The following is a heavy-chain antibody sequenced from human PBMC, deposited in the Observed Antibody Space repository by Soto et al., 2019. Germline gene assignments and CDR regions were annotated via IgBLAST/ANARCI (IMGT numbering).Heavy chain of an antibody. D-gene: IGHD7-27*01. CDR2: ISGDASST. CDR1: GFTFSDNW. V-gene: IGHV3-74*01. CDR3: TRGGTRTTYWGLFDS. J-gene: IGHJ4*02. Sequence: EVKVVESGGGLVQPGGSLRLSCAASGFTFSDNWMHWVRQPPGEGPVWVSRISGDASSTSYADSVKGRFTISRDSAKNTVYLQMDRLRVEDTAVYYCTRGGTRTTYWGLFDSWGQGTLVTVSS.